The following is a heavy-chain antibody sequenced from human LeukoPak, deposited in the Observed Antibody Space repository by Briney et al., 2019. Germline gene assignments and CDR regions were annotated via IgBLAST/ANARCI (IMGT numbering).Heavy chain of an antibody. Sequence: SVKISCKASGGTFSSYTISWVRQAPGQGLEWMGRIIPILGIANYAQKFQGRVTITADKSTSTAYMELSSLRSEDTAVYYCARDSSSWYNWFDPWGQGTLVTVSS. CDR2: IIPILGIA. CDR1: GGTFSSYT. D-gene: IGHD6-13*01. J-gene: IGHJ5*02. V-gene: IGHV1-69*04. CDR3: ARDSSSWYNWFDP.